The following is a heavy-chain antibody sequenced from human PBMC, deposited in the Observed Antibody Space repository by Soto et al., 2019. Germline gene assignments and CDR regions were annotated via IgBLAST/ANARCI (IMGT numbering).Heavy chain of an antibody. CDR1: GFTFSSYA. CDR2: ISGSGGST. J-gene: IGHJ4*02. D-gene: IGHD3-22*01. Sequence: EVQLLESGGGLVQPGGSPRLSCAASGFTFSSYAMSWVRQAPGKGLEWVSAISGSGGSTYYADSVKGRFTISRDNSKNTLYLQMNSLRAEDTAVYYCAKDMIVVVITLGLDYWGQGTLVTVSS. CDR3: AKDMIVVVITLGLDY. V-gene: IGHV3-23*01.